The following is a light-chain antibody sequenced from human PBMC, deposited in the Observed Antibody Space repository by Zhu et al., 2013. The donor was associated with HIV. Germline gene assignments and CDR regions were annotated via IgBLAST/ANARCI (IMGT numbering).Light chain of an antibody. CDR3: STWDDSLNTVV. CDR2: RNS. CDR1: SSNIGSSD. Sequence: QSVLTQPPAASGAPGQRVSISCSGSSSNIGSSDVTWYQQLPGTAPKLLIYRNSQRPSWVPARFSGSKSGTSASLAISGLQSEDEADYYCSTWDDSLNTVVFGGGTKLTVL. J-gene: IGLJ2*01. V-gene: IGLV1-44*01.